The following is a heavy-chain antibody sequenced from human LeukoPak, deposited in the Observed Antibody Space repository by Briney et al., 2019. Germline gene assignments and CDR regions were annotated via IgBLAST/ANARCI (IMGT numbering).Heavy chain of an antibody. V-gene: IGHV3-30*03. CDR3: ARDRAWNYFDY. J-gene: IGHJ4*02. CDR2: ISNDGSRK. CDR1: GFTFSRHG. Sequence: GGSLRLSCAPSGFTFSRHGMHWVRQAPGKGLEWVAIISNDGSRKYYAHSVEGRFTISRDNSKNTLYLQMDSLKAEDTAVYYCARDRAWNYFDYWGQGTLVTVSS. D-gene: IGHD3-3*01.